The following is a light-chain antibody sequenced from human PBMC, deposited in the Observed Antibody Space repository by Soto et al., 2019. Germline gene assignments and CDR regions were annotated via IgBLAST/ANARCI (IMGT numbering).Light chain of an antibody. CDR3: QSYDSRLSAPV. J-gene: IGLJ1*01. CDR2: GNS. Sequence: QSVLTQPPSVSGAPGQRVTISCTGSSSNIGAGYDVHWYQQLPGTAPKLLIYGNSNRPSGVPDRFSGSKSGTSASLAITGLQAEDDADYYCQSYDSRLSAPVFGTGTKLTVL. CDR1: SSNIGAGYD. V-gene: IGLV1-40*01.